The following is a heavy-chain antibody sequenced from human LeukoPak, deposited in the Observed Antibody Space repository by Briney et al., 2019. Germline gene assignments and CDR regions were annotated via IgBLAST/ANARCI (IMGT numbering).Heavy chain of an antibody. D-gene: IGHD2-2*01. V-gene: IGHV3-21*01. CDR3: ARDRQYCSSTSCSSWGLDY. J-gene: IGHJ4*02. Sequence: GGSLRLSCAASGFTFSSYSMNWVRQAPGKGLEWVSSISSSSSYIYYADSVKGRFTISRDNAKNSLYLQMNSLRAEDTAVYYCARDRQYCSSTSCSSWGLDYWGQGTLVTVSS. CDR1: GFTFSSYS. CDR2: ISSSSSYI.